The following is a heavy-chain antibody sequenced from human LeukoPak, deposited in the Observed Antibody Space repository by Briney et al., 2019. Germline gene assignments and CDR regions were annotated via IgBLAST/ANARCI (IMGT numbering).Heavy chain of an antibody. CDR3: ARGRDRSKAGDH. V-gene: IGHV4-34*01. CDR1: GGSCDDYY. D-gene: IGHD5-24*01. CDR2: IHPSGIF. Sequence: PSETLSLTCAVYGGSCDDYYCSWLRQPPGKGLEWIGEIHPSGIFYYNSSLLSRVTISIDTSKSQFSLRLTSVSAADTAFYYCARGRDRSKAGDHWGQGSLVTVSS. J-gene: IGHJ4*02.